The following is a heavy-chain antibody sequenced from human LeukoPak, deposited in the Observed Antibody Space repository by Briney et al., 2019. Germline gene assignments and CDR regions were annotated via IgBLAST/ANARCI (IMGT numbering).Heavy chain of an antibody. CDR3: ARSYYLEPKADFDY. CDR1: GGSFSGYY. D-gene: IGHD1-1*01. Sequence: SETLSLTCAVYGGSFSGYYWSWIRQPPGKGLEWIGEINHSGSTNYNPSLKSRVTISVDTSKNQFSLKLSSVTAADTAAYYCARSYYLEPKADFDYWGQGTLVTVSS. V-gene: IGHV4-34*01. CDR2: INHSGST. J-gene: IGHJ4*02.